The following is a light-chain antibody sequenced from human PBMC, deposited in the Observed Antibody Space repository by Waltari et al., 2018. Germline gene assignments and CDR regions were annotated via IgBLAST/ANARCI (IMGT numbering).Light chain of an antibody. CDR3: QQYSKWPPLT. CDR2: SAS. V-gene: IGKV3-15*01. CDR1: QSVSSS. Sequence: EIVMTQSPATLSVSPGERATLACRASQSVSSSVAWYQHKPGQAPRLLIHSASARVTGNPARFSAAGSGTNFTLTISSLQSEDFALYYCQQYSKWPPLTFGGGTKVEFK. J-gene: IGKJ4*01.